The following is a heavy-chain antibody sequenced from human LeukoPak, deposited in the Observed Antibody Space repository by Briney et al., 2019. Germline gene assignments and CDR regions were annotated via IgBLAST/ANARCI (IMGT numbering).Heavy chain of an antibody. CDR3: ARRIGSYYGYFDN. Sequence: GGSLRLSCAASGFTFSDYSMNWVRQAPGKGLEWVSSISSSSTYIYYADSVRGRFTISRDNAKNSLYLQMNSLRADDTAVYYCARRIGSYYGYFDNWGQGTLVTVSS. J-gene: IGHJ4*02. CDR1: GFTFSDYS. D-gene: IGHD1-26*01. V-gene: IGHV3-21*01. CDR2: ISSSSTYI.